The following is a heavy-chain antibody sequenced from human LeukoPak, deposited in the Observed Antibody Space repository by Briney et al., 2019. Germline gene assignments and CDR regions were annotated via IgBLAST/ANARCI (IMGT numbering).Heavy chain of an antibody. D-gene: IGHD3-22*01. J-gene: IGHJ4*02. V-gene: IGHV3-48*03. CDR1: GFIFSSYE. Sequence: GGSLRLSCAASGFIFSSYEMNWVRQAPGKGLEWVSYISSSGSTIYYADSVKGRFTISRDNAKNSLYLQMNSLRAEDTAVYYCARSYGTVVVITRPYYIDYWGQGTLVTVSS. CDR3: ARSYGTVVVITRPYYIDY. CDR2: ISSSGSTI.